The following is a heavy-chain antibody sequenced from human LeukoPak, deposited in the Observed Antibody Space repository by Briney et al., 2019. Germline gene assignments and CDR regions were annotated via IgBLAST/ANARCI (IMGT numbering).Heavy chain of an antibody. CDR2: IYTSGST. CDR1: GGSISSGSYD. Sequence: SETLSLTCTVAGGSISSGSYDWSWIRQPAGKGLEWIGRIYTSGSTNYNPSLKSRVTISVDTSKNQFSLKLSSVTAADTAVYYCARDSTMVRQFDYWGQGTLVTVSS. J-gene: IGHJ4*02. V-gene: IGHV4-61*02. CDR3: ARDSTMVRQFDY. D-gene: IGHD3-10*01.